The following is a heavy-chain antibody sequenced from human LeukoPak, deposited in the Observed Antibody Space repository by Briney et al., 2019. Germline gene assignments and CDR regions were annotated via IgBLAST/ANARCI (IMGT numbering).Heavy chain of an antibody. CDR2: ISGSGGST. J-gene: IGHJ4*02. CDR3: AKFPLKVLVEARVDY. CDR1: GFTFSSYA. Sequence: PGGSLRLSCAASGFTFSSYAMSWVRQAPGKGLEWVSAISGSGGSTYYADSVKGRFTISRDNSKNTLYLQMNSLRAEDTAVYYCAKFPLKVLVEARVDYWGQGTLVTVSS. V-gene: IGHV3-23*01. D-gene: IGHD2-15*01.